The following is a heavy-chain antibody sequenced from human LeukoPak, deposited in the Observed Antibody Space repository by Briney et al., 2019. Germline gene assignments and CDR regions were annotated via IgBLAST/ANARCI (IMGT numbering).Heavy chain of an antibody. Sequence: GGSLRLSCAASGFTFSNYWMHWVRQAPGKGPVWVSRIKSDGSSTRFADSVQGRFTISRDNGKNTLYLQMNSLRAEDTAVYYCARGRETSNWYPGYFDYWRQGALVTVSS. V-gene: IGHV3-74*01. J-gene: IGHJ4*02. D-gene: IGHD6-13*01. CDR2: IKSDGSST. CDR3: ARGRETSNWYPGYFDY. CDR1: GFTFSNYW.